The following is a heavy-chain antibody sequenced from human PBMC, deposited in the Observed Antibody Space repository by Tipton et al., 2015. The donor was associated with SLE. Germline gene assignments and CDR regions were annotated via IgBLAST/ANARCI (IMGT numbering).Heavy chain of an antibody. Sequence: TLSLTCTVSGGSISSYYWSWIRQPPGKGLEWIGYIYSSGSTNYNPSLKSRVTISADTSKKQFSLKLNSVTAADTAVYYCARRGGSFGEGFDYWGQGTLVTVSS. CDR3: ARRGGSFGEGFDY. CDR1: GGSISSYY. V-gene: IGHV4-59*12. D-gene: IGHD3-16*01. J-gene: IGHJ4*02. CDR2: IYSSGST.